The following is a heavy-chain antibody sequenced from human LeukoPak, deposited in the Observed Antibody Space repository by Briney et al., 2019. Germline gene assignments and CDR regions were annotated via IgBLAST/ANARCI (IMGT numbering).Heavy chain of an antibody. CDR2: IYYSGST. J-gene: IGHJ4*02. CDR3: ARVSYGSGSYYLDY. V-gene: IGHV4-59*01. CDR1: GGSISSYY. D-gene: IGHD3-10*01. Sequence: SETLSLTCTVSGGSISSYYWSWIRQPPGKGLEWIGYIYYSGSTNYNPSLKSRVTISVDTSKNQFSLKLSSVTAADTAVYYCARVSYGSGSYYLDYWGQGTLVTVSS.